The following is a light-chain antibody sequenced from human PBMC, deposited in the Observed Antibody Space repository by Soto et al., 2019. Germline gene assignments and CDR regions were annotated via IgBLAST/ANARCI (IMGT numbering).Light chain of an antibody. V-gene: IGLV1-51*02. CDR1: SSNIGKNY. Sequence: QSVLTQPPSVSAASGQKVTISCSGSSSNIGKNYVSWYQQLPGTAPKLLIYENNKRPSGIPDRFSGYKAGTSATLGIAGLPTGDDADYYCGSWDTSLTVVLFGGGTKVTVL. CDR2: ENN. J-gene: IGLJ2*01. CDR3: GSWDTSLTVVL.